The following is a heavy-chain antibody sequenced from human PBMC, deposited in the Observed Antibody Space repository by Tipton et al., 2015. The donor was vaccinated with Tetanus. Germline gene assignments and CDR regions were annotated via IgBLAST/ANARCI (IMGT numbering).Heavy chain of an antibody. CDR3: ARATSTGPAYNWFDP. D-gene: IGHD2-8*02. V-gene: IGHV4-39*07. CDR1: GASISSNTYY. Sequence: LRLSCTVSGASISSNTYYWGWIRQPPGKGLEWIASVSYSGSTYYSPSLKSRVTISIDRSKNQLSLKLTSVAAAGTAVYYCARATSTGPAYNWFDPWGQGTLVTVSS. J-gene: IGHJ5*02. CDR2: VSYSGST.